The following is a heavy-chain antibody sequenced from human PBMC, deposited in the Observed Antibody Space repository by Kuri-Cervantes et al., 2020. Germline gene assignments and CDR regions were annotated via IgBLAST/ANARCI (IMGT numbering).Heavy chain of an antibody. V-gene: IGHV3-66*01. J-gene: IGHJ4*02. CDR1: GFTVSSNY. CDR2: IYSGGST. D-gene: IGHD4-17*01. Sequence: GGSLRLSCAASGFTVSSNYMSWVRQAPGKGLEWVSIIYSGGSTCYADSVKGRFTISRDNSKNTLYLQMNSLRAEDTAVYYCARDQGNDDYGDYADYWGQGTLVTVSS. CDR3: ARDQGNDDYGDYADY.